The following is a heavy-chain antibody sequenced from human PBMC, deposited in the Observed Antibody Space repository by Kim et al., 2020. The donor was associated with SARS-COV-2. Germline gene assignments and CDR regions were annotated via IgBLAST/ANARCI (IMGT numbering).Heavy chain of an antibody. D-gene: IGHD3-10*01. V-gene: IGHV3-53*04. CDR1: GFTVSSNY. J-gene: IGHJ6*02. Sequence: GGSLRLSCAASGFTVSSNYMSWVRQAPGKGLEWVSVIYSGGSTYYADSVKGRFTISRHNSKNTLYLQMNSLRAEDTAVYYCARLRGGYYYGSGDGMDVWGQGTTVTVSS. CDR3: ARLRGGYYYGSGDGMDV. CDR2: IYSGGST.